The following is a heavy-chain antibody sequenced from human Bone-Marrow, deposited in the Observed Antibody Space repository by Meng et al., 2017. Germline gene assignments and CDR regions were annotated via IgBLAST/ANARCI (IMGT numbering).Heavy chain of an antibody. Sequence: VQRQEAGPGLVKPWGTLSLPCPVSGGSISSSNWWSWVRQPPGKGLEWIGEIYHSGSTNYNPSLKSRVTISVDKSKNQFSLKLSSVTAADTAVYYCARGSSSSWPNFDYWGQGTLVTVSS. V-gene: IGHV4-4*02. CDR1: GGSISSSNW. CDR3: ARGSSSSWPNFDY. D-gene: IGHD6-13*01. J-gene: IGHJ4*02. CDR2: IYHSGST.